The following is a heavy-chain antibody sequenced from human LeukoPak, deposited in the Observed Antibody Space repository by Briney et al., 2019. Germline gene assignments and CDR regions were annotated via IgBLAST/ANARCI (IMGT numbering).Heavy chain of an antibody. J-gene: IGHJ4*02. D-gene: IGHD2-2*01. CDR2: ICGSGGST. Sequence: GGSLRLSCAASGFTFSSYAMSWVRQAPGKGLEWVSAICGSGGSTYYADSVKGRFTISRDNSKNTLYLQMNSLRAEDTAVYYCAKDDIVVVPAAIISGFDYWGQGTLVTVSS. CDR1: GFTFSSYA. V-gene: IGHV3-23*01. CDR3: AKDDIVVVPAAIISGFDY.